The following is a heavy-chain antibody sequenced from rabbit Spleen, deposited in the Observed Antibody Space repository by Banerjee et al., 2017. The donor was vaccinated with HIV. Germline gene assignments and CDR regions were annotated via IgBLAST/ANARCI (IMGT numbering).Heavy chain of an antibody. CDR3: ARDGAGGSYFAL. CDR1: GFTLSSYY. D-gene: IGHD8-1*01. V-gene: IGHV1S7*01. CDR2: IDPVFGFT. Sequence: QLEESAGGLVQPGGSLKLSCKASGFTLSSYYMNWVRQAPGKGLEWIGYIDPVFGFTYYANWVNGRFSISRENAQNTVFLQMTSLTAADTATYFCARDGAGGSYFALWGPGTLVTVS. J-gene: IGHJ4*01.